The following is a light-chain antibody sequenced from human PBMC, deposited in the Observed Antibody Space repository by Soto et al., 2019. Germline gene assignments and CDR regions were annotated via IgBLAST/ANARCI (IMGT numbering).Light chain of an antibody. CDR1: QSISSW. CDR2: DAS. V-gene: IGKV1-5*01. Sequence: DIQMTQSPSTLSASVGDRVTITCRASQSISSWLAWYQQKPGKAPKLLIYDASSLESGVPSRFSGSGSGTEFTLTISSLQPGDFATYYCQQYNSYCTFGQGTKVDIK. CDR3: QQYNSYCT. J-gene: IGKJ1*01.